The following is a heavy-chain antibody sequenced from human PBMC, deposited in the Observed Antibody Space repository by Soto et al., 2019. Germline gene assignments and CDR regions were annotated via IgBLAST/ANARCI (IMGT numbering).Heavy chain of an antibody. J-gene: IGHJ4*02. V-gene: IGHV3-48*02. CDR3: ARKGVAFDY. Sequence: GGSLRLSCAASGFTFSSYSMNWVRQAPGKGLEWISYISTTSSSIYYADSVKGRYTISRDNAKNSLFLQMNSLRDEDTAVYYCARKGVAFDYWGQGALVTVSS. CDR1: GFTFSSYS. CDR2: ISTTSSSI. D-gene: IGHD3-3*01.